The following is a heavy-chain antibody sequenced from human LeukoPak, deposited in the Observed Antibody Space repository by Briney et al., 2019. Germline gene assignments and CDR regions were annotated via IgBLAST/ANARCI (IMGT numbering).Heavy chain of an antibody. J-gene: IGHJ4*02. CDR2: VDPRFCYG. Sequence: GASPKTPCSGFGYSFTNYWNRWGRQLPGEGLGWRGRVDPRFCYGNYGPSLQGPVTLSADRSISTAYLQGRSLTASDTAMSYCARKLDYYNTSDYWGQGTLVTVAS. D-gene: IGHD3-10*01. CDR1: GYSFTNYW. CDR3: ARKLDYYNTSDY. V-gene: IGHV5-10-1*01.